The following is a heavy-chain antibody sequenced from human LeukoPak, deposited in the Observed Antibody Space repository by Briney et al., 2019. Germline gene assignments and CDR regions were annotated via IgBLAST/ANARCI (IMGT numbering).Heavy chain of an antibody. CDR2: MNPNSGNT. J-gene: IGHJ4*02. V-gene: IGHV1-8*01. CDR3: ATGIKLTNPWGY. Sequence: ASVKVSCKASGYTFTGYDINWVRQATGQGREWMGWMNPNSGNTGYAQKFQGRVTMTRNTSISTAYMELSSLRSEDTAVYYCATGIKLTNPWGYWGQGTLVTVSS. CDR1: GYTFTGYD. D-gene: IGHD3-16*01.